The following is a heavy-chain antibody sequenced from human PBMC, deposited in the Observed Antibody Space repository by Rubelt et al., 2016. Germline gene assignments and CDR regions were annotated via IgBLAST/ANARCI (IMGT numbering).Heavy chain of an antibody. J-gene: IGHJ5*02. Sequence: QVQLVQSGAEVKKPGASVKVSCKASGYTFTSYYMHWVRQAPGQGLEWMGIINPSGGSTTYALKCQGRVTMTRDTSTSTVYMELSSLRSEDTAVYYCARSPRYDFEDNWFDPWGQGTLVTVSS. CDR2: INPSGGST. D-gene: IGHD3-3*01. V-gene: IGHV1-46*01. CDR1: GYTFTSYY. CDR3: ARSPRYDFEDNWFDP.